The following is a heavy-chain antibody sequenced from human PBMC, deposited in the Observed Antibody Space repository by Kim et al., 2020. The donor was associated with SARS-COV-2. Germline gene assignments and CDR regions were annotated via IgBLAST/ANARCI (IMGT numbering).Heavy chain of an antibody. V-gene: IGHV3-48*04. CDR3: ARDADLWGGSSTGFCDY. J-gene: IGHJ4*02. CDR1: GFTFSSYS. Sequence: GGSLRLSCAASGFTFSSYSMNWVRQAPGKGLEWVSYISSSSSTIYYADSVKGRFTISRDNAKNSLYLQMNSLRAEDTAVYYCARDADLWGGSSTGFCDYWGQGTLVTVSS. CDR2: ISSSSSTI. D-gene: IGHD6-6*01.